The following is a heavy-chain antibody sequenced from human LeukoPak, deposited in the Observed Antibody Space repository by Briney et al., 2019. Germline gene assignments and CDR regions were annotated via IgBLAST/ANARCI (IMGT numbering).Heavy chain of an antibody. V-gene: IGHV1-2*06. CDR1: GYTFTSYS. Sequence: ASVKVSCKASGYTFTSYSMHWVRQAPGQGLEWMGRINPNSGGTNYAQKFQGRVTMTRDTSISTAYMELSRLRSDDTAVYYCARVGYGSGSYYIGWGQGTLVTVSS. CDR2: INPNSGGT. D-gene: IGHD3-10*01. J-gene: IGHJ4*02. CDR3: ARVGYGSGSYYIG.